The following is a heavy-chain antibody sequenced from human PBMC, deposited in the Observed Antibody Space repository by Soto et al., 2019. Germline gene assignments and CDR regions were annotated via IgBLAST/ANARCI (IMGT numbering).Heavy chain of an antibody. D-gene: IGHD4-17*01. V-gene: IGHV1-69*12. CDR2: IIPIFGTA. CDR1: GGTFSSYA. J-gene: IGHJ4*02. CDR3: AREQRRDGDYGGIDY. Sequence: QVQLVQSGAEVKKPGSSVKVSCKASGGTFSSYAISWVRQAPGQGLEWMGGIIPIFGTANYAQKFQGRVTITADESTGTAYMERSSLRSGETVVYYCAREQRRDGDYGGIDYRGQGTLVTVSS.